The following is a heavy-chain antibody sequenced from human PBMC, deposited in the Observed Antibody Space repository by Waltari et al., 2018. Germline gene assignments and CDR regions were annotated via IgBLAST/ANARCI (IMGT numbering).Heavy chain of an antibody. D-gene: IGHD3-22*01. CDR2: IWYDGSNK. J-gene: IGHJ4*02. CDR1: GFTFSSYG. V-gene: IGHV3-33*01. CDR3: ARDGFDSSGYWYFDY. Sequence: QVQLVQSGGGVVQPGRSLRLSCAASGFTFSSYGMHWVRQAPGKGLEWVAVIWYDGSNKYYADSVKGRFTISRDNSKNTLYLQMNSLRAEDTAVYYCARDGFDSSGYWYFDYWGQGTLVIVSS.